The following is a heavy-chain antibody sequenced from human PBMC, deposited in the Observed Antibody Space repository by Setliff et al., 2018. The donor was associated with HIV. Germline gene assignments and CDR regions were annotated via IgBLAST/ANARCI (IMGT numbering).Heavy chain of an antibody. J-gene: IGHJ6*03. V-gene: IGHV4-34*01. CDR2: VNHSGRT. D-gene: IGHD2-15*01. Sequence: PSETLSLTCAVYGESFSDYYWTWIRQPPGKGLEWLGEVNHSGRTNYNPSLKSRVTISVDTSKNQFSLKLCSVTAADTAMYYCARVSITYWYSIPTFYYYYMDVWGKGTKVTVSS. CDR1: GESFSDYY. CDR3: ARVSITYWYSIPTFYYYYMDV.